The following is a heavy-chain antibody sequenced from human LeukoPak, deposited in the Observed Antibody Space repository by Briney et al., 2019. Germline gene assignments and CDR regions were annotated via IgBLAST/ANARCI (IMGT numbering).Heavy chain of an antibody. Sequence: RASVKVSCKASGYTFTSYDINWVRQATGQGLEWMGWMNPNSGNTGYAQKFQGRVTITRNTSISTAYMELSSLRSEDTAVYYCAGGYCSSTSCWDYWGQGTLVTVSS. CDR2: MNPNSGNT. J-gene: IGHJ4*02. V-gene: IGHV1-8*03. D-gene: IGHD2-2*01. CDR1: GYTFTSYD. CDR3: AGGYCSSTSCWDY.